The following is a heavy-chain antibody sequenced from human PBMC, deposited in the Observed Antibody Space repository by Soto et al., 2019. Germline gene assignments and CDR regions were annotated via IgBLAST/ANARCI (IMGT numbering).Heavy chain of an antibody. J-gene: IGHJ4*02. D-gene: IGHD2-15*01. CDR2: IYYSGST. Sequence: QVQLQESGPGLVKPSETLSLTCTVSGGSISSYYWSWIRQPPGKGLEWIGYIYYSGSTNYNPSLKSRVTISVSPSKNQFSLKLRSVTAADTAVYYCARRYGGSIDYWGQGTLVTVSS. CDR3: ARRYGGSIDY. V-gene: IGHV4-59*08. CDR1: GGSISSYY.